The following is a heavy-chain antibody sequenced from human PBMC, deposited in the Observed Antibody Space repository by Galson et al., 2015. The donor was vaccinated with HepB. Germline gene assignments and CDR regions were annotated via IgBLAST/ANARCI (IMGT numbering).Heavy chain of an antibody. D-gene: IGHD6-13*01. Sequence: SETLSLTCAVYGGSFSGYYWSWIRQPPGKGLEWIGEINHSGSTNYNPSLKSRVTISVDTSKNQFSLKLSSVTAADTAVYYCARVWSSWFAAHLDYWGQGTLVTVSS. J-gene: IGHJ4*02. CDR1: GGSFSGYY. CDR2: INHSGST. CDR3: ARVWSSWFAAHLDY. V-gene: IGHV4-34*01.